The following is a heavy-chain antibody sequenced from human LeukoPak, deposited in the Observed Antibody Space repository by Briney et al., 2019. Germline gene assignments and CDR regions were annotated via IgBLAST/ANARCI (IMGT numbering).Heavy chain of an antibody. CDR1: GGSISRYY. CDR3: ARGDYGDSLNYYYYYGMDV. CDR2: IYTSGNT. Sequence: PSETLSLTCSVSGGSISRYYWSWIRQPAGKRLEWIGRIYTSGNTNYNPSLKSRVTMSVDMSRNQFSLNLRSVTAADTAVYYCARGDYGDSLNYYYYYGMDVWGQGTTVTVSS. J-gene: IGHJ6*02. V-gene: IGHV4-4*07. D-gene: IGHD4-17*01.